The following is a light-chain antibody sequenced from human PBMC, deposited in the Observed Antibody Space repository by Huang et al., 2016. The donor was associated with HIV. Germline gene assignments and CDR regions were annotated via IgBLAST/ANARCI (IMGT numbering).Light chain of an antibody. CDR1: QSVSSN. Sequence: EIVMTQSPVTLSVSPGERATLSCRASQSVSSNLAWYKQKPGQAPRLLIYGASTRATGIPATFSGSGSGTKFTLTISSLQSEEFAVYYCQQYNDWPIGTFGQGTKVEIK. V-gene: IGKV3-15*01. J-gene: IGKJ1*01. CDR3: QQYNDWPIGT. CDR2: GAS.